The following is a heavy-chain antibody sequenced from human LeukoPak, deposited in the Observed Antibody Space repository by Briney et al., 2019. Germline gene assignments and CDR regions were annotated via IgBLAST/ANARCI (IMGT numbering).Heavy chain of an antibody. CDR1: GFTFSSYA. Sequence: PGGSLRLSCAASGFTFSSYAMSWVRQAPGKGLEWVSAISGSGGSTYYADSVKGRFTIPRDNSKNTLYLQMNSLRAEDTAVYYCAKDLIVVVHGAAFDIWGQGTMVTVSS. J-gene: IGHJ3*02. V-gene: IGHV3-23*01. D-gene: IGHD3-22*01. CDR2: ISGSGGST. CDR3: AKDLIVVVHGAAFDI.